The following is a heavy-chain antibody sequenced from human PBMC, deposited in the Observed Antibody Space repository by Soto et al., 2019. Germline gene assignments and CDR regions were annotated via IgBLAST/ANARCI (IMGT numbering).Heavy chain of an antibody. CDR3: VRDQYYAFDY. CDR2: ITIRGAT. CDR1: GFTFSSFT. V-gene: IGHV3-48*01. Sequence: GESLKISCAASGFTFSSFTMNWVRQAPGKGLEWISYITIRGATYYADSVKGRFAMSRDDAKSSVFLQMNSLRAEDTALYFCVRDQYYAFDYWGQGILVTVSS. J-gene: IGHJ4*02. D-gene: IGHD1-26*01.